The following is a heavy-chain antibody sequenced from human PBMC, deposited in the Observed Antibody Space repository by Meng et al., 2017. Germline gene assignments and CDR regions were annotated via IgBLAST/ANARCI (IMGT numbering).Heavy chain of an antibody. CDR1: GFTFSTHA. J-gene: IGHJ2*01. CDR2: ISSGGDT. Sequence: GQLVEAGGGLVQSGGSRRLSCADSGFTFSTHAMTWVRQAPGKGLEWVSAISSGGDTYYADSVRGRFTISRDNSKNTLYLQMNILRAEDTAVYYCAKFGNGVTLKSCYFDLWGRGTLVTVSS. D-gene: IGHD1-1*01. V-gene: IGHV3-23*04. CDR3: AKFGNGVTLKSCYFDL.